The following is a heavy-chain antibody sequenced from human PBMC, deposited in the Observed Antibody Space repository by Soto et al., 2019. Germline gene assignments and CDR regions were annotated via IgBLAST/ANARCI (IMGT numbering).Heavy chain of an antibody. Sequence: ASVKVSCKASGYTFTGYYMHWVRQAPGQGLEWMGWINPNSGGTNYAQKFQGRVTMTRDTSISTAYMELSRLRSDDTAVYYCARDSSSWYSGWFDHWGQGTLVTVSS. D-gene: IGHD6-13*01. CDR3: ARDSSSWYSGWFDH. V-gene: IGHV1-2*02. J-gene: IGHJ5*02. CDR2: INPNSGGT. CDR1: GYTFTGYY.